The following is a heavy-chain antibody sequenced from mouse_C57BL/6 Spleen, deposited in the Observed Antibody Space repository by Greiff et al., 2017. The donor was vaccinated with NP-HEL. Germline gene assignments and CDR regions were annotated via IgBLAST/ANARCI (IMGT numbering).Heavy chain of an antibody. V-gene: IGHV1-50*01. J-gene: IGHJ3*01. D-gene: IGHD4-1*01. CDR2: IDPSDSYT. CDR3: AMLTGRFAY. CDR1: GYTFTSYW. Sequence: VQLQQPGAELVKPGASVKLSCKASGYTFTSYWMQWVKQRPGQGLEWIGEIDPSDSYTNYNQKFKGKATLTVDTSSSTAYMQLSSLTSEDSAVYYCAMLTGRFAYWGQGTLVTVSA.